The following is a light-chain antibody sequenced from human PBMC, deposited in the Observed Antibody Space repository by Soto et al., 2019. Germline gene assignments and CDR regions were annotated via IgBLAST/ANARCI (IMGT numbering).Light chain of an antibody. CDR3: SSYTSSTSYV. Sequence: QSVLTQPASVSGSPGQSITISCIGTSSDVGGYNYVSWYQQHPGKAPKLMIYEVTNRPSGVSNRFSGSKSGNTASLTISGLQAEDEADYYCSSYTSSTSYVFGPGTKVTVL. V-gene: IGLV2-14*01. CDR2: EVT. J-gene: IGLJ1*01. CDR1: SSDVGGYNY.